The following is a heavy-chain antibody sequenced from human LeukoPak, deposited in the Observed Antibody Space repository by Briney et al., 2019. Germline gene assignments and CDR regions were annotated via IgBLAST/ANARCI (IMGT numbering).Heavy chain of an antibody. CDR1: GGSISSSSYY. Sequence: SETLSLTCTVSGGSISSSSYYWSWIRQPPGKGLEWIGYIYYSGSTNYNPSLKSRVTISVDTSKNQFSLKLSSVTAADTAVYYCARDSCSGGSCYFLGMDVWGQGTTVTVSS. CDR2: IYYSGST. CDR3: ARDSCSGGSCYFLGMDV. V-gene: IGHV4-61*01. J-gene: IGHJ6*02. D-gene: IGHD2-15*01.